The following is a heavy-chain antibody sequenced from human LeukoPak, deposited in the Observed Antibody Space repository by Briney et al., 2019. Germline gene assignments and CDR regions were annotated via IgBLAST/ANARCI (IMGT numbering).Heavy chain of an antibody. CDR2: ISVSGGTT. V-gene: IGHV3-23*01. D-gene: IGHD2-15*01. Sequence: GGSLRLSCAASGFTFSTYAMSWVRQAPGKGLEWVSGISVSGGTTHYADSVKGRFTISRDNSKNTLSLQMNSLRAEDTAVYYCAKGWTKYCSGGGCYSPLYYFDYWGQGTLVTVSS. J-gene: IGHJ4*02. CDR3: AKGWTKYCSGGGCYSPLYYFDY. CDR1: GFTFSTYA.